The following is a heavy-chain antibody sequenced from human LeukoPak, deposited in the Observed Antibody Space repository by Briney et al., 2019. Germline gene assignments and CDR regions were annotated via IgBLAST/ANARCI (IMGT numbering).Heavy chain of an antibody. CDR3: ARPSIRLGAFGYYYYMDV. Sequence: SETLSLTCTVSGGSISSSSYYWGWIRQPPGKGLKWIGSIYYSGSTYYNPSLKSRVTISVDTSKNQFSLKLSSVTAADTAVYYCARPSIRLGAFGYYYYMDVWGKGTTVTVSS. CDR2: IYYSGST. CDR1: GGSISSSSYY. V-gene: IGHV4-39*07. J-gene: IGHJ6*03. D-gene: IGHD3-3*01.